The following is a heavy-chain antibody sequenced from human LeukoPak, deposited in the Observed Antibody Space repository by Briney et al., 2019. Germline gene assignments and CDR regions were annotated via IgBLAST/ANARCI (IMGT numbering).Heavy chain of an antibody. CDR3: ARSSSSWNYYYYGIDV. Sequence: GKSLRLSCAASGFTFSSYALHWVRQTPGKGLEWVAVISYDGSDKYYADSVKGRFTISRDNSKNTLYLQMSSLRGEDTAVYYCARSSSSWNYYYYGIDVWGQGTTVTVSS. V-gene: IGHV3-30*04. CDR2: ISYDGSDK. CDR1: GFTFSSYA. D-gene: IGHD6-13*01. J-gene: IGHJ6*02.